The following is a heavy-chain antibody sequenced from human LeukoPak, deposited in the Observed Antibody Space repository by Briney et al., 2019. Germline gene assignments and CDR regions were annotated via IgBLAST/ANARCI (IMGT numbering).Heavy chain of an antibody. CDR1: GGSISRSSYY. J-gene: IGHJ3*02. CDR2: IYYSGST. CDR3: AGDGIRYFDWLSPDAFDI. Sequence: PSETLSLTCAVPGGSISRSSYYWCWIRHPPVKGLEWIGRIYYSGSTYYNPSLKSRVTISVDTSKNQFSLKLSSVNAADTAFYFQAGDGIRYFDWLSPDAFDIWGQGTMVTVSS. D-gene: IGHD3-9*01. V-gene: IGHV4-39*01.